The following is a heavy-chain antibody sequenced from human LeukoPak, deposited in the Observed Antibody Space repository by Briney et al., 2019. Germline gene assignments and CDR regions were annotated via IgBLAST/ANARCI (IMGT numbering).Heavy chain of an antibody. CDR2: IYYSGTT. D-gene: IGHD6-13*01. CDR3: ARHGGYSSPYLH. J-gene: IGHJ1*01. V-gene: IGHV4-59*08. Sequence: SETLSLTCTVSGGSIRNYYWSGLGQPPGKGLEGISYIYYSGTTNYNPSLKSRVTISVDTSKNQFSLKLSSVTAADTAVYYCARHGGYSSPYLHWGQGTLVTVSS. CDR1: GGSIRNYY.